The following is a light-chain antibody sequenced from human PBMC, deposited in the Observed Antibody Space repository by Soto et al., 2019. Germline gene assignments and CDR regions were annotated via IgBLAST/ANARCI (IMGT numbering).Light chain of an antibody. V-gene: IGLV2-14*01. CDR2: EVS. CDR1: SSDVGAYNY. Sequence: QSALTQPASVSGSPGQSITISCTGTSSDVGAYNYVSWYQQHPGKAPKLLIYEVSNRPSGVSNRFSGSKSGSTASLTISGLQAEDEADYYCSSYTSSSLYVFGTGTKLTVL. CDR3: SSYTSSSLYV. J-gene: IGLJ1*01.